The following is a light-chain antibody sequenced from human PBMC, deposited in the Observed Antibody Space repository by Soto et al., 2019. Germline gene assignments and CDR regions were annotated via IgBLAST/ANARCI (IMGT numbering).Light chain of an antibody. CDR1: QSISSY. Sequence: DIQMTQSPSSLSASVGDRFTITCRASQSISSYLNWYQQKPGKDHKLLIYAASSLQSGVQSRFSGSGSGTDFTLTISSLQPEDFATYYCQKSRTFGQGTKV. J-gene: IGKJ1*01. CDR2: AAS. V-gene: IGKV1-39*01. CDR3: QKSRT.